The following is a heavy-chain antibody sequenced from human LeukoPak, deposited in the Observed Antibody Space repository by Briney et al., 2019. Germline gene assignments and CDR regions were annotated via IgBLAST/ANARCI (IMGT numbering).Heavy chain of an antibody. V-gene: IGHV4-4*07. CDR1: GGSISNYY. J-gene: IGHJ3*02. CDR2: IYSSGST. D-gene: IGHD6-13*01. CDR3: ARRHGAAAGDAFDI. Sequence: SETLSLTCTVSGGSISNYYWSWIRKPARKGLGWIGRIYSSGSTNYNPSLKSRATMSVDTSKNQFSLKLSSVTAADTAMYYCARRHGAAAGDAFDIWGQGTMVTVSS.